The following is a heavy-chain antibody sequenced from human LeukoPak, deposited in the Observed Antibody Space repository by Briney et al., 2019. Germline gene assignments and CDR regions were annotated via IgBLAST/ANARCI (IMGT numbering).Heavy chain of an antibody. J-gene: IGHJ5*02. V-gene: IGHV3-74*01. Sequence: RPGGSLRLSCAASGFTFSTSWMHWVRQAPGKGLVWVSRIRSDGSETNYADSVKGRFTISRDNAKNTLYLQMNSLGAEDTAVYYCARVTATWFDPWGQGTLVTVSS. CDR1: GFTFSTSW. CDR2: IRSDGSET. CDR3: ARVTATWFDP. D-gene: IGHD2-21*02.